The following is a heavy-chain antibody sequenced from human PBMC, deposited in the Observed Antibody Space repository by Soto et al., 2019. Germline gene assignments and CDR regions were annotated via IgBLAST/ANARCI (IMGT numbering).Heavy chain of an antibody. D-gene: IGHD6-19*01. J-gene: IGHJ3*01. CDR3: AREPTVTGEKSDAFDF. V-gene: IGHV1-8*01. CDR1: GYTFTNYD. CDR2: MNPRSGNR. Sequence: GASVKVSCKASGYTFTNYDINWVRQATGQGLEWMGWMNPRSGNRGYAQKFQGRVTMTRDTFTNTAYMELTSLTSDDTAVYYCAREPTVTGEKSDAFDFWGQGTMVTVSS.